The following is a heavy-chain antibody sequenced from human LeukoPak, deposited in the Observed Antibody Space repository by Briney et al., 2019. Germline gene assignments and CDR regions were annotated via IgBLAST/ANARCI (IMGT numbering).Heavy chain of an antibody. CDR1: GGSISSTSYY. CDR3: ARTPHYYGSGSYGWFDP. V-gene: IGHV4-39*01. CDR2: IYYSGST. D-gene: IGHD3-10*01. Sequence: PSETLSLTCTVSGGSISSTSYYWGWIRQPPGKGLEWIGSIYYSGSTYYNPSLKSRVTISVDTSKNQFSLQLNSVTPEDTAVYYCARTPHYYGSGSYGWFDPWGQGTLVTVSS. J-gene: IGHJ5*02.